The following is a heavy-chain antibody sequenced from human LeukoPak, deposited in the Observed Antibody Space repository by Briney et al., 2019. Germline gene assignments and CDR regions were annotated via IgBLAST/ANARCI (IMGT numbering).Heavy chain of an antibody. D-gene: IGHD5-24*01. CDR3: ARGDGYNFFDY. J-gene: IGHJ4*02. CDR2: GGAT. Sequence: GGATYYADSVKGRFTIYRDNSEKILYLQMKSLRAEDTAVYYCARGDGYNFFDYWGQGTLVTVSS. V-gene: IGHV3-53*01.